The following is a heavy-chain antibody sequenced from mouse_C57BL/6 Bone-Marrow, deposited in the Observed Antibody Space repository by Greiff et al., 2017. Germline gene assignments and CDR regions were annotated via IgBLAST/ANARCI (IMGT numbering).Heavy chain of an antibody. CDR2: INPGSGGT. CDR3: ARRGDYYGSSPYFDY. D-gene: IGHD1-1*01. CDR1: GYAFTNYL. J-gene: IGHJ2*01. Sequence: QVQLQQSGAELVRPGPSVKVSCKASGYAFTNYLIEWVKQRPGQGLEWIGVINPGSGGTNYNEKFKGKATLTADKSSSTAYMQLSSLTSEDSAVYFCARRGDYYGSSPYFDYWGQGTTLTVSS. V-gene: IGHV1-54*01.